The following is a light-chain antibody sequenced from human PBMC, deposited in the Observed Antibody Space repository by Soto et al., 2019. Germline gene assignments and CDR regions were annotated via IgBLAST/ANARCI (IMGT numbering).Light chain of an antibody. J-gene: IGLJ3*02. CDR1: SSDVGGYNY. V-gene: IGLV2-8*01. CDR2: EVT. Sequence: QSALTQPPSASGSPGQSVTISCTGTSSDVGGYNYVSWYQQHPGKAPKLIIYEVTKRPSGVPDRFSGSKSGNTASLTVSGLLAEDEADYYCSSYAGIINVVFGGGTKLTVL. CDR3: SSYAGIINVV.